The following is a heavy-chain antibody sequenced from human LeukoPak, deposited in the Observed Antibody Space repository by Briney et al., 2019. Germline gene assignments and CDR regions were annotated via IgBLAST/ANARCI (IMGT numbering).Heavy chain of an antibody. D-gene: IGHD5-18*01. Sequence: ASVKVSCKASGYTFTSYDINWVRQATGQGLEWMGWMNPNSGNTGYAQKFQGRVTMTRNTSISTAYMELSSLGSEDTAVYYCARGADTAHRDAFDIWGQGTMVTVSS. J-gene: IGHJ3*02. CDR2: MNPNSGNT. CDR1: GYTFTSYD. CDR3: ARGADTAHRDAFDI. V-gene: IGHV1-8*01.